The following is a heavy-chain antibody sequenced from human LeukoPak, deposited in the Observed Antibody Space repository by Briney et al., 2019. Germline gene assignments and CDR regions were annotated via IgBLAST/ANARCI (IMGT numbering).Heavy chain of an antibody. J-gene: IGHJ4*02. D-gene: IGHD4-17*01. CDR2: ITSNGGST. Sequence: PGGSLRLSCSASGFTFSSSGKQWVRDAQGEGLEYVSAITSNGGSTYYAHSVKGRFTISRDNSKNTLYLQMRSLRPDDTALDYCVKALRLVTTHYDYWGQGTLVTVSS. V-gene: IGHV3-64D*09. CDR3: VKALRLVTTHYDY. CDR1: GFTFSSSG.